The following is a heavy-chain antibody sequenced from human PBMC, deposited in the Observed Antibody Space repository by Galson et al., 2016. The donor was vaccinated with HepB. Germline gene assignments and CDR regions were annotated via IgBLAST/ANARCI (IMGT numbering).Heavy chain of an antibody. CDR3: ARDNWGSLDY. J-gene: IGHJ4*02. Sequence: LSLTCSVSGGSITNYYWNWIRQPAGKGLQWIGRIYPTSGSTNYSPSLKSRVTMSVDTSKSQFSLILSSVTPADTAVYYCARDNWGSLDYWGQGTLVTVSS. CDR2: IYPTSGST. CDR1: GGSITNYY. V-gene: IGHV4-4*07. D-gene: IGHD7-27*01.